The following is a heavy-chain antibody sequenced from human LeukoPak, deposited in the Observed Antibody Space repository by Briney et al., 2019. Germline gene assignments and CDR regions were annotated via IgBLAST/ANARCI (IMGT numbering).Heavy chain of an antibody. V-gene: IGHV3-48*03. Sequence: PGGSLRLSCAASGFAFSSYEMNWVRQAPGKGLEWVSYISSSGSTIYYADSVKGRFTISRDNSKNTLYLQMNSLRAEDTAVYYCAKADYYYYMDVWGKGTTVTVSS. CDR3: AKADYYYYMDV. J-gene: IGHJ6*03. CDR2: ISSSGSTI. CDR1: GFAFSSYE.